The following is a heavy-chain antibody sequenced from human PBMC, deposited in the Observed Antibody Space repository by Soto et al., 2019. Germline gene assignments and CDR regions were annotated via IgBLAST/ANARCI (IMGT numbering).Heavy chain of an antibody. D-gene: IGHD6-13*01. CDR2: IIPIFGTA. CDR1: GGTFSSYA. Sequence: QVQLVQSGAEVKKPGSSVKVSCKASGGTFSSYAISWVRQAPGQGLEWMGGIIPIFGTANYAQKFQGRVTITEDESTSTAYMELSSLRSEDTAVYYCARDIAAAGTLHYYYGMDVWGQGTTVTVSS. V-gene: IGHV1-69*12. CDR3: ARDIAAAGTLHYYYGMDV. J-gene: IGHJ6*02.